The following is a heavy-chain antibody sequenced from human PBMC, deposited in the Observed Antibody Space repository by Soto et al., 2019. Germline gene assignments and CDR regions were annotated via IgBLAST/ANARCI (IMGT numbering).Heavy chain of an antibody. CDR3: ARGSVVAATPWFDP. V-gene: IGHV1-2*04. Sequence: QVPLVQSGAEVKKPRASVKVSCKASGYTSTGYYMHWVRQAPGQGLEWMGWINPNSGGTNYAQKFQGWVTMTRDTSISTAYMELSRLRSDDTAVYYCARGSVVAATPWFDPWGQGTLVTVSS. D-gene: IGHD2-15*01. J-gene: IGHJ5*02. CDR2: INPNSGGT. CDR1: GYTSTGYY.